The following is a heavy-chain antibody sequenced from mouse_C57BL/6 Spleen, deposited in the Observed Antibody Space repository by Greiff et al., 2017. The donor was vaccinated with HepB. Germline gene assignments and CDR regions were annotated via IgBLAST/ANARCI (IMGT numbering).Heavy chain of an antibody. V-gene: IGHV7-3*01. CDR2: IRNKANGYTT. D-gene: IGHD4-1*01. Sequence: EVHLVESGGGLVQPGGSLSLSCAASGFTFTDYYMSWVRQPPGKALEWLGFIRNKANGYTTEYSASVKGRFTISRDNSQSILYLQMNALRAEDSATYYCARWNWYYVDYWGQGTTLTVSS. CDR3: ARWNWYYVDY. J-gene: IGHJ2*01. CDR1: GFTFTDYY.